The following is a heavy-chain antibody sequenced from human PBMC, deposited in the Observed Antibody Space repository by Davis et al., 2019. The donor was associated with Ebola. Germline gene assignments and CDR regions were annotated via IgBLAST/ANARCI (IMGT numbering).Heavy chain of an antibody. CDR1: GFSLSTTGVG. J-gene: IGHJ4*02. Sequence: SGPTLVKPTQPLTLTCTFSGFSLSTTGVGVGWVRQPPGKALEWLALIYWDNDKRYSPSLKSRLTITKDNSKNQVVLTMTNMDPMDTATYYCAHSTRISGSARYYFDNWGQGALVTVSS. V-gene: IGHV2-5*02. D-gene: IGHD2/OR15-2a*01. CDR3: AHSTRISGSARYYFDN. CDR2: IYWDNDK.